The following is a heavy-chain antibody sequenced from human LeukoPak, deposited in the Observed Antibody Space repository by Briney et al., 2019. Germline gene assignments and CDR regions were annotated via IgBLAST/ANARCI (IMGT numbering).Heavy chain of an antibody. CDR1: GYTFTSYG. CDR3: ARDRGGYSSPYYFDY. Sequence: ASVKVSCKASGYTFTSYGISWVRQAPGQGLEWMGWISAYNGNTNYAQKFQGRVTMTRDTSISTAYMELSRLRSDDTAVYYCARDRGGYSSPYYFDYWGQGTLVTVSS. V-gene: IGHV1-18*01. CDR2: ISAYNGNT. D-gene: IGHD5-18*01. J-gene: IGHJ4*02.